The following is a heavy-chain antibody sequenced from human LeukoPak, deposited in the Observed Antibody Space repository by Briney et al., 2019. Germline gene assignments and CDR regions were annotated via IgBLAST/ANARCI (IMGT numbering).Heavy chain of an antibody. Sequence: SETLSLTCTVSGYSISSGYYWGWIRQPPGKGLEWIGSIYHSGSTYYNPSLKSRVTISVDTSKNQFCLKLSSVTAADTAVYYFARVRSGYGFDYWGQGTLVTVSS. D-gene: IGHD3-22*01. CDR1: GYSISSGYY. J-gene: IGHJ4*02. V-gene: IGHV4-38-2*02. CDR3: ARVRSGYGFDY. CDR2: IYHSGST.